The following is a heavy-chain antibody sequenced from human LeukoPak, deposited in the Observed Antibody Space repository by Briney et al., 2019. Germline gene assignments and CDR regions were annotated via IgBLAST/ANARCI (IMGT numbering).Heavy chain of an antibody. Sequence: SESLSLTCIVSGGSNIRYYWRWISKPLEKGTESMGYTYYSRSTNYNPSLKSRVTISVDTSKNQCTLKLSSVTAADTAVYYCARGQVLMVYAPYYYYYYMDVWGKGTTVTVSS. D-gene: IGHD2-8*01. J-gene: IGHJ6*03. CDR2: TYYSRST. CDR1: GGSNIRYY. CDR3: ARGQVLMVYAPYYYYYYMDV. V-gene: IGHV4-59*01.